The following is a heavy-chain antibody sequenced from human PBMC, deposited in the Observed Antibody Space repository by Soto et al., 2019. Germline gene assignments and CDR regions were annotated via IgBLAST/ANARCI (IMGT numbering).Heavy chain of an antibody. CDR3: AKPKQWLVTEYFQH. D-gene: IGHD6-19*01. Sequence: GGSLRLSCAASGFTFSSYGMHWVRQAPGKGLEWVAVISYDGSNKYYADSVKGRFTISRDNSKNTLYLQMNSLRAEDTAVYYCAKPKQWLVTEYFQHWGQGTLVTVSS. CDR2: ISYDGSNK. V-gene: IGHV3-30*18. J-gene: IGHJ1*01. CDR1: GFTFSSYG.